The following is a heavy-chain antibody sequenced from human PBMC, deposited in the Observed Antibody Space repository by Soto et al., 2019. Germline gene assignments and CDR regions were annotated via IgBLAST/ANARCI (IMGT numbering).Heavy chain of an antibody. Sequence: GGSLRLSCAASGFTFSSAGISWVRQASGKGLEWVGRIKSKTDGGATDYAAPVNGRFTITRDDSVDTMYLQMNSLKTEDTAVYYCTTAHARGCHWGQGTLVTVSS. V-gene: IGHV3-15*01. J-gene: IGHJ4*02. CDR1: GFTFSSAG. CDR2: IKSKTDGGAT. D-gene: IGHD3-10*01. CDR3: TTAHARGCH.